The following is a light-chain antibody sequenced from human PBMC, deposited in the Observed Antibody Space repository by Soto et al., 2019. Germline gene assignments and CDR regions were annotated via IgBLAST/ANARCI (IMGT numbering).Light chain of an antibody. V-gene: IGLV2-8*01. CDR1: SSDVGGYNY. CDR3: TSYADTHTLYV. CDR2: EVS. Sequence: QSALTQPPSASGSPGQSVTISCTGTSSDVGGYNYVSWYQQHPGKAPKLMIYEVSKRPSGVPDRFSGSKSGNTASLTVSGLQAEYYVNYYSTSYADTHTLYVFRPGTKVT. J-gene: IGLJ1*01.